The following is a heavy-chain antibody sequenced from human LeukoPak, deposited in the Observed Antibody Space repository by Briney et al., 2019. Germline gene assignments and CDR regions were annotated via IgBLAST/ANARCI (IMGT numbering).Heavy chain of an antibody. D-gene: IGHD3-10*01. V-gene: IGHV2-5*02. CDR2: IYWDDDK. CDR1: GFSLNTSGVG. Sequence: SGPTLVNPTQTLTLTCTFSGFSLNTSGVGVGWIRQPPGKALEWLALIYWDDDKRYSPSLKSRLTVTKDTSKNQVVLTMTNMDPVDTATYYCARSLPNYYGSGSPDYWGPGTLVTVSS. CDR3: ARSLPNYYGSGSPDY. J-gene: IGHJ4*02.